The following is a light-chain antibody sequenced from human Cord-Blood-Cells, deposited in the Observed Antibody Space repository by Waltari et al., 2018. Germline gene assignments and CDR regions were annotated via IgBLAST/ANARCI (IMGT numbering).Light chain of an antibody. CDR1: SSDVGGYNY. J-gene: IGLJ2*01. CDR2: EVS. V-gene: IGLV2-8*01. Sequence: QSALTQPPSASGSPGQSVTISCTVTSSDVGGYNYVSWYQKHPGKAPKLMIYEVSKRPAGVPDRFSGSKSGNTASLTVSGLQAEDEADYYCSSYAGSNNFVVFGGGTKLTVL. CDR3: SSYAGSNNFVV.